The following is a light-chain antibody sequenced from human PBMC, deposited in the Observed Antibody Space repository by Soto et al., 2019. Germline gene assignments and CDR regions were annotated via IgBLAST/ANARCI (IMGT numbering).Light chain of an antibody. J-gene: IGKJ1*01. CDR3: QQYNTYSGT. CDR1: QSISSW. Sequence: DIQMTQSPSTLSASVGDRVTITCRASQSISSWLAWYQQKPGKAPKLLIHKASILRSGVPSRFSGSGSGTEITLTIISLQPDDFATYYCQQYNTYSGTFGQGTKVEIK. CDR2: KAS. V-gene: IGKV1-5*03.